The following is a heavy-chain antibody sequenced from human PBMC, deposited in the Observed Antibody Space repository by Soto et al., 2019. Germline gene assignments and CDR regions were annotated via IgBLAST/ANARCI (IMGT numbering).Heavy chain of an antibody. V-gene: IGHV3-23*01. Sequence: PGGSLRLSCAASGFDFSSYAMSWVRQAPGKGLEWVSAISDNGGTTNYVDSVKGRFTISRDNSKNTLYLQMNSLRVEETAIYYCTKGSVSSGWPFWGQGTLVTVSS. D-gene: IGHD6-19*01. CDR2: ISDNGGTT. CDR1: GFDFSSYA. CDR3: TKGSVSSGWPF. J-gene: IGHJ4*02.